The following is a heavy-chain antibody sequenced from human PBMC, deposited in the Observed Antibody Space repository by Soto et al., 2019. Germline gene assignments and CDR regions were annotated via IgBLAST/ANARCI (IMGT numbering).Heavy chain of an antibody. CDR1: GGSFSGYY. CDR2: INHSGST. V-gene: IGHV4-34*01. D-gene: IGHD6-6*01. CDR3: ARIRVAARPRYGMDV. Sequence: SETLSLTCAVYGGSFSGYYWSWIRQPPGKGLEWIGEINHSGSTNYNPSLKSRVTISVDTSKNQVVLTMTNMDPVDTATYYCARIRVAARPRYGMDVWGQGTTVTVSS. J-gene: IGHJ6*02.